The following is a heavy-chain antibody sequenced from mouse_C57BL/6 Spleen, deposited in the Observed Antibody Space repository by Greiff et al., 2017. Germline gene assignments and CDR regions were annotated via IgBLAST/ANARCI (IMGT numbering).Heavy chain of an antibody. CDR1: GFTFSDYG. Sequence: DVHLVESGGGLVKPGGSLKLSCAASGFTFSDYGMHWVRQAPEKGLEWVAYISSGSSTIYYADTVKGRFTITRDNAKNTLFLQMTSLRSEDTAMYYGARPFDYYGSSHWYFDVWGTGTTVTVSS. CDR3: ARPFDYYGSSHWYFDV. V-gene: IGHV5-17*01. CDR2: ISSGSSTI. D-gene: IGHD1-1*01. J-gene: IGHJ1*03.